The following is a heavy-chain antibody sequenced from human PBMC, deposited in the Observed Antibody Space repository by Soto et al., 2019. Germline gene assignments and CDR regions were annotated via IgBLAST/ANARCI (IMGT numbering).Heavy chain of an antibody. CDR2: IKSKTDGGTT. D-gene: IGHD3-3*01. V-gene: IGHV3-15*01. CDR3: TTPLDFDAFDV. J-gene: IGHJ3*01. CDR1: GLIFSNAW. Sequence: PGGSLRLSFAASGLIFSNAWMSWVHQAPGKGLEWVGRIKSKTDGGTTDYAAPVKGRFTISRDDSKNTLFLQMSSLKTEDTAVYYCTTPLDFDAFDVWGQGTMVTVSS.